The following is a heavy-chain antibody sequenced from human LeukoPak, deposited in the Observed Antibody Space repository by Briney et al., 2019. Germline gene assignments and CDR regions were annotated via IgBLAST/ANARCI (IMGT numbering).Heavy chain of an antibody. CDR2: INPNSGDT. CDR3: ARDQTYTSAWYDEGGYYFDY. J-gene: IGHJ4*02. Sequence: ASVKVSCKASGYTFSAYCMHWVRQAPGQGLEWMGWINPNSGDTNYAQKFQGRVTLTRDTSISTAYMELARLRSDDTAVYYCARDQTYTSAWYDEGGYYFDYWGQGTLVTVSS. D-gene: IGHD6-19*01. V-gene: IGHV1-2*02. CDR1: GYTFSAYC.